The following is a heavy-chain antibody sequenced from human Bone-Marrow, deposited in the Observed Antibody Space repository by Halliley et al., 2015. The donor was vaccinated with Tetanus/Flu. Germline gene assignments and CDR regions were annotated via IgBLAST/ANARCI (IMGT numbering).Heavy chain of an antibody. CDR3: ARARFCDSTSCPPFDY. J-gene: IGHJ4*02. D-gene: IGHD2-2*01. V-gene: IGHV4-4*02. CDR2: LHKWGNP. Sequence: GGLHKWGNPNSNPPLKGRVSISLAKSKNQFSLHLTSVTAADTAVYYCARARFCDSTSCPPFDYWGQGSLVTVSS.